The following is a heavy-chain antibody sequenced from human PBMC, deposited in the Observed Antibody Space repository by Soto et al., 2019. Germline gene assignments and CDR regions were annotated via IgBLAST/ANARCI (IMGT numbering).Heavy chain of an antibody. V-gene: IGHV3-23*01. D-gene: IGHD2-2*02. CDR2: ISGSGGST. J-gene: IGHJ6*02. CDR1: GFTFSSYA. CDR3: AKANGYCSSTSCYMGRYYYYGMDV. Sequence: GGSLRLSCAASGFTFSSYAMSWVRQAPGKGLEWVSAISGSGGSTYYADSVKGRFTISRDNSKNTLYLQMNSLRAEDTAVYYCAKANGYCSSTSCYMGRYYYYGMDVWGQGTTVTVSS.